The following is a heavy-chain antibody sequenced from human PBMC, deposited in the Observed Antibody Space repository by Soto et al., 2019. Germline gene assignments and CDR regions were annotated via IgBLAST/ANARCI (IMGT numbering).Heavy chain of an antibody. V-gene: IGHV4-34*01. CDR2: INHSGST. CDR1: GGSFSGYY. CDR3: ARIQYYYDSSGYGFDY. J-gene: IGHJ4*02. Sequence: PSETLSLTCAVYGGSFSGYYWSWIRQPPGKGLEWIGEINHSGSTNYNPSLKSRVTISVDTSKNQFSLKLSSVTAADTAVYYCARIQYYYDSSGYGFDYWGQGTLVTVSS. D-gene: IGHD3-22*01.